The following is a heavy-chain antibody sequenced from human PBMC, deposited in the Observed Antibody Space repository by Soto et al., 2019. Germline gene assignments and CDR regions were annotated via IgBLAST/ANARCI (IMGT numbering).Heavy chain of an antibody. CDR2: ISYDGSNK. V-gene: IGHV3-30-3*01. J-gene: IGHJ4*02. CDR3: ARDARSRDGYNFDY. D-gene: IGHD5-12*01. Sequence: PWGSLRLSCAASGFTFSSYAMHWVRQAPGKGLEWVAVISYDGSNKYYADSVKGRFTISRDNSKNTLYLQMNSLRAEDTAVYYCARDARSRDGYNFDYWGQGTLVTVSS. CDR1: GFTFSSYA.